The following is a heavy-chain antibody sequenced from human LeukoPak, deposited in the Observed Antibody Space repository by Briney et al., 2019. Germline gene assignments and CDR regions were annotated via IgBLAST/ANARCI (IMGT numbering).Heavy chain of an antibody. Sequence: SETLSLTCAVHGGSFSGYYWSWIRQPPGKGLEWIGEINHSGSTNYNLSLKSRVTISVDTSKNQFSLKLSSVTAADTAVYYCARASYYGSGSFGYWGQGTLVTVSS. CDR3: ARASYYGSGSFGY. D-gene: IGHD3-10*01. CDR1: GGSFSGYY. J-gene: IGHJ4*02. CDR2: INHSGST. V-gene: IGHV4-34*01.